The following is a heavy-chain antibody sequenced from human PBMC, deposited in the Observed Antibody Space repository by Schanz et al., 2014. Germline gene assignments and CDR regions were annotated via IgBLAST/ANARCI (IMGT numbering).Heavy chain of an antibody. J-gene: IGHJ4*02. CDR1: GFTFSSYS. Sequence: EVQLVESGGGLVQPGGSLRLSCTASGFTFSSYSMNWVRQAPGKGLEWVTYVSRRTPDIDYADSVKGRFTMSRDNAKIPVILRMNSLRAEETSFYYCVRDSLFAFDYWGQGTLVTVSS. CDR3: VRDSLFAFDY. V-gene: IGHV3-48*01. D-gene: IGHD2-21*01. CDR2: VSRRTPDI.